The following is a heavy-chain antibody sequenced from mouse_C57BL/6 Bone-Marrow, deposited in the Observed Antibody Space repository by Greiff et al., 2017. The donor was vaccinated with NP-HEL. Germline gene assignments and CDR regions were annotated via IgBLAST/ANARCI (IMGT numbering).Heavy chain of an antibody. CDR3: ARGSYGSSPYWYFDV. J-gene: IGHJ1*03. V-gene: IGHV3-8*01. CDR1: GYSITSDY. CDR2: ISYSGST. D-gene: IGHD1-1*01. Sequence: EVMLVETGPGLAKPSQTLFLTCSVTGYSITSDYWNWIRKFPGNKLEYMGYISYSGSTYYNPSLKSRISITRDTSKNQYYLQLNSVTTEDTATYYCARGSYGSSPYWYFDVWGTGTTVTVSS.